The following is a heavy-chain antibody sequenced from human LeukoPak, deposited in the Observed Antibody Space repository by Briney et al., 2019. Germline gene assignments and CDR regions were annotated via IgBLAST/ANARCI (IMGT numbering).Heavy chain of an antibody. CDR2: ITRSGGNT. Sequence: GASLRLSCAASGFTFSNDAMSCVRQAPGKGLEWVSAITRSGGNTYYADSVKGRFTISRDNSKTTVFLQMNSLRAEDTAVYYCAKWGDGGVLTGSYVSDCWGQGTLVTVPS. CDR3: AKWGDGGVLTGSYVSDC. V-gene: IGHV3-23*01. J-gene: IGHJ4*02. D-gene: IGHD3-9*01. CDR1: GFTFSNDA.